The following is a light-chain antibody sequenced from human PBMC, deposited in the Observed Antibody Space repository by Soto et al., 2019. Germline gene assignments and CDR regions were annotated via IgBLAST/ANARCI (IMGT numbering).Light chain of an antibody. Sequence: QSVLTQPPSASGTPGQRVTISCSGSTSGLEIKILNWYQQHPGKAPRLMIYEVNKRPSGVPDRFSGSKSGYTASLTVSGLQTEDEAFYYCSSSAGIYHYLVFGGGTKLTVL. V-gene: IGLV2-8*01. J-gene: IGLJ3*02. CDR3: SSSAGIYHYLV. CDR1: TSGLEIKIL. CDR2: EVN.